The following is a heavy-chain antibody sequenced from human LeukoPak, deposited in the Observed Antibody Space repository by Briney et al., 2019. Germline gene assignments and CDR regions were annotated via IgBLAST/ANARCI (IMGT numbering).Heavy chain of an antibody. CDR3: ARGKWELLTDY. CDR2: IKQDGSEK. CDR1: GFTVSSNY. J-gene: IGHJ4*02. Sequence: GGSLRLSCAASGFTVSSNYMSWVRQAPGKGLEWVANIKQDGSEKYYVDSVKGRFTISRDNAKNSLYLQMNSLRAEDTAVYYCARGKWELLTDYWGQGTLVTVSS. V-gene: IGHV3-7*01. D-gene: IGHD1-26*01.